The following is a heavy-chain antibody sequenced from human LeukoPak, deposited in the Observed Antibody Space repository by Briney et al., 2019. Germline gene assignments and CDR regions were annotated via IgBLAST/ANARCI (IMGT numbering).Heavy chain of an antibody. D-gene: IGHD1-14*01. V-gene: IGHV4-59*01. CDR3: ARSPRGGTKTYFDY. CDR2: IYYSGST. J-gene: IGHJ4*02. Sequence: SETLSLTCTVSGGPISNYYWSWIRQPPGKGLEWIGYIYYSGSTNYNPSLKSRVTISVETSKNQFSLRLSSVTAADTAVYYCARSPRGGTKTYFDYWGQGTLVTVSP. CDR1: GGPISNYY.